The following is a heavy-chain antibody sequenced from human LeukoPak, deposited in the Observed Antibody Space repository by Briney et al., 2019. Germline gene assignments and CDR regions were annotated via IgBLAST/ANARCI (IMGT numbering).Heavy chain of an antibody. CDR3: ARPTATNSFDN. D-gene: IGHD1-26*01. J-gene: IGHJ4*02. CDR1: GYTFSNYY. CDR2: INPRGGGA. V-gene: IGHV1-46*01. Sequence: ASVKVSCKASGYTFSNYYMHWVRQAPGQGLEWMGIINPRGGGAYYAQKFQGRVTMTRDMSTTTMYMELSSLRSEDTAVYYCARPTATNSFDNWGQGTLVTVSS.